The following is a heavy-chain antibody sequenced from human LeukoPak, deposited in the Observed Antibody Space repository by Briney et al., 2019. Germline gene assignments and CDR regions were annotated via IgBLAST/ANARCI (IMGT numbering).Heavy chain of an antibody. Sequence: GASVTVSCTASGYTFTGYYMHWVRQAPGQGLEWMGRINPNSGGTNYAQKFQGRVTMTRDTSISTAYMELSRLRSDDTAVYYCARLPAGSGSYYNLSFDYWGQGTLVTVSS. V-gene: IGHV1-2*06. CDR1: GYTFTGYY. D-gene: IGHD3-10*01. CDR3: ARLPAGSGSYYNLSFDY. CDR2: INPNSGGT. J-gene: IGHJ4*02.